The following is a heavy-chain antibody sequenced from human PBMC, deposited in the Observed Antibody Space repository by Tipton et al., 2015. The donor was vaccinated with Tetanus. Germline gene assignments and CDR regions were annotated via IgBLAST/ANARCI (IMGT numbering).Heavy chain of an antibody. D-gene: IGHD1-1*01. J-gene: IGHJ4*02. CDR2: ISPYNGNT. Sequence: QLVQSGAEVKKPGTSVTVSCKSSGYTFTSYGITWVRQAPGQGLEWMGWISPYNGNTNYEQKLQGRVTMTTDTSTSTAYMELRSLRSDDTAVYYCARAASGTHTETGRDDYWGQGTLVTVSS. V-gene: IGHV1-18*01. CDR3: ARAASGTHTETGRDDY. CDR1: GYTFTSYG.